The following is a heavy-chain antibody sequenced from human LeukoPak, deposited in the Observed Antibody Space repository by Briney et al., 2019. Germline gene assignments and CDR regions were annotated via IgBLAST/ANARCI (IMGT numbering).Heavy chain of an antibody. CDR1: GGSISSSNYY. Sequence: SETLSLTCTVSGGSISSSNYYWGWIRQPPGTGLEWIGTIYYSGSTYFNPSLKSRVTISVDTSKNQFSLRLSSVTAADTAVYYCARGHCTNGVCYDYWGQGTLVTVSS. J-gene: IGHJ4*02. D-gene: IGHD2-8*01. CDR2: IYYSGST. V-gene: IGHV4-39*07. CDR3: ARGHCTNGVCYDY.